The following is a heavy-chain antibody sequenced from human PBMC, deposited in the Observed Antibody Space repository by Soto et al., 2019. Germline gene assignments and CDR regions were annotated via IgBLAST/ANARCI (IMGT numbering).Heavy chain of an antibody. D-gene: IGHD3-10*01. V-gene: IGHV4-59*01. J-gene: IGHJ4*02. CDR2: IYYSGST. CDR1: GGSISSYY. Sequence: PSETLSLTCAVSGGSISSYYGSWIRQPPGKGLEWIGYIYYSGSTNYNPSLKSRVTISVDTSKNQFSLKLSSVTAADTAVYYCARLYGSGTGFDYWGQGTLVTVSS. CDR3: ARLYGSGTGFDY.